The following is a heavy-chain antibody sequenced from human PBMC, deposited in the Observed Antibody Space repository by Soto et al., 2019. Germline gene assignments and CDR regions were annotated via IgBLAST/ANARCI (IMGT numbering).Heavy chain of an antibody. CDR1: GYTFSYFW. Sequence: GESLKTSCPCSGYTFSYFWFGWVRQLPGKGLEGMGIIYPGDHETRYSPSFHGKVTISADKSINTAYLQWNSLEASDTAFYFCARGRRSSPYFDYWGQGALVTVS. CDR2: IYPGDHET. V-gene: IGHV5-51*01. D-gene: IGHD6-13*01. J-gene: IGHJ4*02. CDR3: ARGRRSSPYFDY.